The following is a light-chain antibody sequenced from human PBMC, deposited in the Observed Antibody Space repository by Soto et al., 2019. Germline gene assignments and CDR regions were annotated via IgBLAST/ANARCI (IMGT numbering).Light chain of an antibody. V-gene: IGLV1-40*01. Sequence: QSLLTQPPSVSGAPGQRVTISCTGSSSNIGAGYDVHWYQQLPGTAPKLLIYGNSNRPSGVPDRFSGSKSGTSASLAITGLQAEDEADYYCQSYDSNLSGWVFGGGTKLTVL. CDR1: SSNIGAGYD. CDR3: QSYDSNLSGWV. J-gene: IGLJ3*02. CDR2: GNS.